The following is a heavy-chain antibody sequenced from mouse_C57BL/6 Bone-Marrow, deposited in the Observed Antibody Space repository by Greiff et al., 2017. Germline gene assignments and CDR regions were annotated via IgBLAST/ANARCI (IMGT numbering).Heavy chain of an antibody. V-gene: IGHV5-4*01. J-gene: IGHJ4*01. D-gene: IGHD2-10*02. CDR1: GFTFSSYA. Sequence: EVQGVESGGGLVKPGGSLKLSCAASGFTFSSYAMSWVRQTPEKRLEWVATISDGGSYTYYPDNVKGRFTISRDNAKNNLYLQMSHLKSEDTAMYYCARDEGYGNYDYYAMDYWGQGTSVTVSS. CDR2: ISDGGSYT. CDR3: ARDEGYGNYDYYAMDY.